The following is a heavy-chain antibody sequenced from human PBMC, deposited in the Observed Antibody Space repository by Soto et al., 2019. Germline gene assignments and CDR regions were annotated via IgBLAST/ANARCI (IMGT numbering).Heavy chain of an antibody. CDR3: AKDRTTFGVINQYFFDS. J-gene: IGHJ4*02. D-gene: IGHD3-3*01. Sequence: EVQLLESGGTLVQLGGSLRLSCAASGFTFSNYAMSWVRQAPGKGLEWVSAISSSGRQTYYADSVWGRFTILRDNSKNALYLQMSSLRAGDTAVYYCAKDRTTFGVINQYFFDSWGQGTLVAVSS. CDR1: GFTFSNYA. V-gene: IGHV3-23*01. CDR2: ISSSGRQT.